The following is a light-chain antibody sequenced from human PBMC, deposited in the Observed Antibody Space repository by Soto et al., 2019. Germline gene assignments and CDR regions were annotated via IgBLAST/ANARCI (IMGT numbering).Light chain of an antibody. J-gene: IGKJ5*01. CDR1: QSVLYSSNNKNY. Sequence: DIVMTQSPDSLAVSLGERATINCKSSQSVLYSSNNKNYLAWYQQKPGQPPKLLIYWASFRESGVPDRFSGSGSGTDFTLTISSLKTEDAAVYYCQQYYTSPITFGQGTRLEIK. CDR2: WAS. CDR3: QQYYTSPIT. V-gene: IGKV4-1*01.